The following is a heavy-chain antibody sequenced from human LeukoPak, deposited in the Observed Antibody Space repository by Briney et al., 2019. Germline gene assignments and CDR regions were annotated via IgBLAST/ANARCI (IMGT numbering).Heavy chain of an antibody. CDR2: IRYDGSIK. D-gene: IGHD6-13*01. CDR3: AQDLGLGGYFDY. Sequence: GGSLRLSCAASGFVFSNYAMHWVRQAPGKGLEWVAFIRYDGSIKHYVDSVKGRFTISRDNSKNTLYLQMNSLRTDDTAVYYCAQDLGLGGYFDYWGQGILVTVSS. J-gene: IGHJ4*02. CDR1: GFVFSNYA. V-gene: IGHV3-30*02.